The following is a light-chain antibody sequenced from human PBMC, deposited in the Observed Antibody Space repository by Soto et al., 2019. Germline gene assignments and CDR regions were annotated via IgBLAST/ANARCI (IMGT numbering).Light chain of an antibody. CDR3: QQYGRSPYT. CDR1: QSVISS. V-gene: IGKV3-20*01. CDR2: GAS. J-gene: IGKJ2*01. Sequence: EIVLTQSPGTLSLSPGERATLSCRASQSVISSLVWYQQRPGQAPRLLIYGASSRATGIPDRFSGSGSGAGFTLTISRLEPEDSAVYYCQQYGRSPYTFGQGTRLEIK.